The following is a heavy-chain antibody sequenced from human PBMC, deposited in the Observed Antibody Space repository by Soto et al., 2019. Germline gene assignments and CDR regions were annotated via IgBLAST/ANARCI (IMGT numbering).Heavy chain of an antibody. J-gene: IGHJ4*02. D-gene: IGHD6-19*01. CDR3: ARRGSGWIFDY. V-gene: IGHV3-48*01. CDR1: GFTFSSYS. Sequence: GGSLRLSCAASGFTFSSYSMNWVRQAPGKGLEWVSYISSSSSSIYYADSVKGRFTISRDNAKNSLYLQMNSLRAEDTAVYYCARRGSGWIFDYRGQGTLVTVSS. CDR2: ISSSSSSI.